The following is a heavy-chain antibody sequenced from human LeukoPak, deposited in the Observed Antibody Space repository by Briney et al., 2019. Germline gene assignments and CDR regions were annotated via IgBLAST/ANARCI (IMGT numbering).Heavy chain of an antibody. J-gene: IGHJ4*02. V-gene: IGHV3-11*01. CDR3: ARVSDISVAAYFDY. D-gene: IGHD6-19*01. CDR1: GFTFSDYY. CDR2: ISSSGNTI. Sequence: GGSLRLSCAASGFTFSDYYLSWIRQAPGKGLEWVSYISSSGNTIYYADSVKGRFTISRDNAKNSLYLQMNSLRAEDTALYYCARVSDISVAAYFDYWGQGTLVTVSS.